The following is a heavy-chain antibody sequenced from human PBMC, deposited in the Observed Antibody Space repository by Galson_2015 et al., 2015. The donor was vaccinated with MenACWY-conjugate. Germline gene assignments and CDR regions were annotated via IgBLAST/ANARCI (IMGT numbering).Heavy chain of an antibody. CDR2: INPGGSST. CDR1: GFIFNTYC. V-gene: IGHV3-74*01. D-gene: IGHD1-26*01. CDR3: AKTRGASVYFDS. Sequence: SLRLSCAASGFIFNTYCMHWVRQAPGKGLVWVSRINPGGSSTTYADSVKDRFTISRDDAKNTLYLQMNSLRPEDTAVFYCAKTRGASVYFDSWGQGSLVTVAS. J-gene: IGHJ4*02.